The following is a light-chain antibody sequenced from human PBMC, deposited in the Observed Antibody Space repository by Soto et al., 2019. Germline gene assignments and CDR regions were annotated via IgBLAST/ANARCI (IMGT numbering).Light chain of an antibody. CDR2: DAT. CDR3: QQYAHLPIT. Sequence: VLTQSPVTLSLSPGERATLSCRASQSLGSGYLAWYQQKAGQAPRLLIYDATSGATGIPDRFSGSGSGPEFALTISRVEAEDFAVYYCQQYAHLPITFGQGTKVEI. V-gene: IGKV3-20*01. J-gene: IGKJ1*01. CDR1: QSLGSGY.